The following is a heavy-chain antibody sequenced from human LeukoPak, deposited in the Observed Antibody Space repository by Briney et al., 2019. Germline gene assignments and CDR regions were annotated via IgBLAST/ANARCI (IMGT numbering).Heavy chain of an antibody. D-gene: IGHD6-19*01. J-gene: IGHJ4*02. V-gene: IGHV4-59*01. CDR2: IYYSGST. CDR3: AREYSSGWSDY. CDR1: GGSISSYY. Sequence: SETLSLTCTVSGGSISSYYWSWIRQPPGKGLEWIGYIYYSGSTNYNPSLKSRVTISVDTSKNQFSLKLSSVTAADTAVYYCAREYSSGWSDYWGQGTLVTVSS.